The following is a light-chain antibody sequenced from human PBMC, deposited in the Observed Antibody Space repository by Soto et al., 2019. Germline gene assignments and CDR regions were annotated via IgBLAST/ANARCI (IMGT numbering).Light chain of an antibody. CDR3: QQSYSDRQT. J-gene: IGKJ2*01. CDR2: AAS. V-gene: IGKV1-39*01. Sequence: DIQLTQSPSSLSASVGDTVTITCRAGQTVKNYLNWYQLKPGKVPKLLIYAASSLQNGVPARFVGGASGTDFTLTIITLQPEDFATYDCQQSYSDRQTFGQGTKLEI. CDR1: QTVKNY.